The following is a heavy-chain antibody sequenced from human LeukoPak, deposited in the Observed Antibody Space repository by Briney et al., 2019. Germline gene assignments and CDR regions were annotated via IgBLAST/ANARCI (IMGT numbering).Heavy chain of an antibody. CDR3: AKVRDERYLGPNY. D-gene: IGHD3-9*01. CDR1: GFTFSTYA. Sequence: GGSLRLSCAASGFTFSTYAMTWVRQAPGKGLEWVSSISGSGATTYYADSVKGLFTISRDNSKSTLYLQMNSLRAEDTAVYYCAKVRDERYLGPNYWGQGTLVTVSS. V-gene: IGHV3-23*01. CDR2: ISGSGATT. J-gene: IGHJ4*02.